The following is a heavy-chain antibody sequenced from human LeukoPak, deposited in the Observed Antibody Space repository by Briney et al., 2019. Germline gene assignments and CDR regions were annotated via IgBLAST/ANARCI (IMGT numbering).Heavy chain of an antibody. CDR3: ARDDGQQRSFDY. V-gene: IGHV4-31*03. CDR1: GGSISGGGYY. CDR2: IYYSGST. D-gene: IGHD6-13*01. J-gene: IGHJ4*02. Sequence: SQTLSLTCTVSGGSISGGGYYWSWIRQHPGKGLEWIGYIYYSGSTYYNPSLKSRVTISVDTSKNQFSLKLSSVTAADTAVYYCARDDGQQRSFDYWGQGTLVTVSS.